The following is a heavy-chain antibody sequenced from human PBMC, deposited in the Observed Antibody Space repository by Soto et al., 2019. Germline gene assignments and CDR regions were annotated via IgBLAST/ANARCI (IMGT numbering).Heavy chain of an antibody. Sequence: EVKLLESGGGLVQPGGSLRLSCAASGFTFSNFAMSWVRQAPGRGLEWVSSIIGSGVDTYYTDSVKGRFTISRDNSKNTLYLQMNSLRAEDTALYYCAKGYSGDYDLTTFDCWGQGTLATVSS. J-gene: IGHJ4*02. D-gene: IGHD4-17*01. CDR1: GFTFSNFA. V-gene: IGHV3-23*01. CDR3: AKGYSGDYDLTTFDC. CDR2: IIGSGVDT.